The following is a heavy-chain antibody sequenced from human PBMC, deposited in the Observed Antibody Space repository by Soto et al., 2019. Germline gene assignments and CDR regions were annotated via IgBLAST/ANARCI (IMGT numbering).Heavy chain of an antibody. CDR1: GYTFVSYG. CDR3: SRDAQKLLGAGFDI. V-gene: IGHV1-18*01. J-gene: IGHJ3*02. Sequence: QVQLVQSGAEVKEPGASVKVSCKASGYTFVSYGISWVRQAPGQGLEWMGWISPYNGNTNYAQKFQGRVTMTTDTSTSTVYMELRSLRSDETGVYYCSRDAQKLLGAGFDIWGQGTMVTVSS. D-gene: IGHD6-19*01. CDR2: ISPYNGNT.